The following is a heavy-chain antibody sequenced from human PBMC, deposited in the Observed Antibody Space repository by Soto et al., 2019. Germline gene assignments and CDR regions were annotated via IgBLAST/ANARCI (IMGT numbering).Heavy chain of an antibody. J-gene: IGHJ5*02. CDR1: GGTFIAFA. V-gene: IGHV3-23*01. CDR3: ARSLRPLSWFDP. Sequence: GGSLRLSCAASGGTFIAFAMNWVRQATGKGLQWVSGIGGSGASIFYTDSVKGRFTISRDNSKNTLYLQMNNVRAEDTAVYFCARSLRPLSWFDPWGQGTLVTVSS. CDR2: IGGSGASI. D-gene: IGHD3-10*01.